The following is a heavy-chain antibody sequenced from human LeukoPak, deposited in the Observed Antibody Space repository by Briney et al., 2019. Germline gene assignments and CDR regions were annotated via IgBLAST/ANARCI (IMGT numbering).Heavy chain of an antibody. J-gene: IGHJ3*02. CDR2: IYPGDSDT. CDR1: GSSFTSYW. CDR3: ARARGSAAPDAFDI. D-gene: IGHD3-10*01. Sequence: PGESLKISCKGSGSSFTSYWIGWVRQLPGKGLEWMGIIYPGDSDTRYSPSFQGQVTISADKSISTAYLQWSSLKASDTAMYYCARARGSAAPDAFDIRGQGTMVTVSS. V-gene: IGHV5-51*01.